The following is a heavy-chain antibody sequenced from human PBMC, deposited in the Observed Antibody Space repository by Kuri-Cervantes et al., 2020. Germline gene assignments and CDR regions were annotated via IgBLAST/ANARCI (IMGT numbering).Heavy chain of an antibody. CDR3: ARETVLRAARAFDI. CDR1: GFTLSSYW. V-gene: IGHV3-7*01. J-gene: IGHJ3*02. Sequence: GESLKISCAAPGFTLSSYWMSWVRQAPGKGLEWVANIKQDGSEKYYVDSVKGRFTISRDNAKNSLYLQMNSLRAEDTAVYYCARETVLRAARAFDIWGQGTMVTVSS. CDR2: IKQDGSEK. D-gene: IGHD4-11*01.